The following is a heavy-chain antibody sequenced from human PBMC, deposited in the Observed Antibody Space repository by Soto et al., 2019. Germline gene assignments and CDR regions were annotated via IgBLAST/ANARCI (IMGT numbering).Heavy chain of an antibody. CDR1: GFTFSSYW. CDR2: IKQDGSEK. CDR3: ARGVDTAMVYYYYGMDV. D-gene: IGHD5-18*01. Sequence: GGSLRLSCAASGFTFSSYWMSWVRQAPGKGLEWVANIKQDGSEKYYVDSVKGRFTISRDNAKNSLYLQMNSLRAEDTAVYYCARGVDTAMVYYYYGMDVWGQGTTVTVSS. J-gene: IGHJ6*02. V-gene: IGHV3-7*05.